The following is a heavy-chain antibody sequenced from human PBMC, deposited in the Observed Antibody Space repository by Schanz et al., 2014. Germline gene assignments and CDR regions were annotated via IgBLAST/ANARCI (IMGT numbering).Heavy chain of an antibody. CDR2: IGGSGGTT. Sequence: EVQLVESGGGLVQPGGSLRLSFSSSFFTYSSSFITCFRQAPGKGLEWVSTIGGSGGTTYYADSVRGRFTISRDNSKNTLYLQMNSLRAEDTAVYYCARGSQWLVMGMTNYFDYWGQGSLVTVSS. V-gene: IGHV3-23*04. J-gene: IGHJ4*02. D-gene: IGHD6-19*01. CDR1: FFTYSSSF. CDR3: ARGSQWLVMGMTNYFDY.